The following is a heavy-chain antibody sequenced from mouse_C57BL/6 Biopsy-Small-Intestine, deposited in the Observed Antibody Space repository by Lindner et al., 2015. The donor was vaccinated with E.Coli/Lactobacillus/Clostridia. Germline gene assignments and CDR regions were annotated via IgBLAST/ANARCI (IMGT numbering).Heavy chain of an antibody. V-gene: IGHV3-5*01. J-gene: IGHJ4*01. CDR3: ARVYENYAMDY. Sequence: VQLQESGPGLVKPSQTVFLACTVTGISITTGNYRWSWIRQFPGNKLEWIGYIYYSGTITYNPSLTSRTTITRDTPKNQFFLEMNSLTAEDTATYYCARVYENYAMDYWGQGTSVTVSS. CDR1: GISITTGNYR. D-gene: IGHD1-1*01. CDR2: IYYSGTI.